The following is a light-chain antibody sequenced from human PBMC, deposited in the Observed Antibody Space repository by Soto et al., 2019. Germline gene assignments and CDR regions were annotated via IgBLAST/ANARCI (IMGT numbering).Light chain of an antibody. CDR3: QQYGSLSWT. CDR2: GAS. V-gene: IGKV3-20*01. CDR1: QNVDSNY. J-gene: IGKJ1*01. Sequence: EIVLTQSPGTLSLSPGEGATLSCRASQNVDSNYLAWYQQKPGQAPRIILFGASGRANGIPDRFSGSGSGTDFTLTISRLEPEDFAVYYCQQYGSLSWTFGQGTKVEIK.